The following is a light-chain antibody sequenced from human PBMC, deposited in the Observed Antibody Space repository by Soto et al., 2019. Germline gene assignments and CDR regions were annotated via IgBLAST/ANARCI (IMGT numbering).Light chain of an antibody. CDR1: SSDVGSYNF. J-gene: IGLJ1*01. CDR2: EGS. CDR3: CSYAGSSTWV. Sequence: QSALTQPASVSGSPGQSITISCTGTSSDVGSYNFVSWYQQHPGKAPKLMIYEGSKRPSGVSNRFSGSKSGITASLTISGLQGEDEADYYCCSYAGSSTWVFGTGTKLAVL. V-gene: IGLV2-23*01.